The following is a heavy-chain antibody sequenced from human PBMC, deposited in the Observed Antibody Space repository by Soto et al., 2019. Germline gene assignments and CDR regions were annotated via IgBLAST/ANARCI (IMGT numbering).Heavy chain of an antibody. CDR2: ISGYNGQT. CDR3: ARDRRKELWVEGLNAMDV. Sequence: QVQLVQSGPEVKKPGASVKVSCKASAYTFTNYGISWVRQAPGQGLEWMGWISGYNGQTNYAQKFRGRVTFTTDTSSSTAYMELRSLRSDDTAMYYCARDRRKELWVEGLNAMDVWGQRTTVTVSS. J-gene: IGHJ6*02. CDR1: AYTFTNYG. D-gene: IGHD5-18*01. V-gene: IGHV1-18*01.